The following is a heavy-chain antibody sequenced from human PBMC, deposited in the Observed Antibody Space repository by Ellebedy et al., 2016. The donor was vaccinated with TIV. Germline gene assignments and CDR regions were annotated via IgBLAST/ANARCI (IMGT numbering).Heavy chain of an antibody. CDR3: ARDKMAPYIRHFDY. CDR1: NGSIISDGYY. CDR2: IYHSGTT. D-gene: IGHD5-24*01. V-gene: IGHV4-31*03. J-gene: IGHJ4*02. Sequence: SETLSLTCTVSNGSIISDGYYWTWIRQRPGKGLEWIGYIYHSGTTYYNPSLKSRLTMSVDTSKNQFSLRLSSVSAADTAAYYCARDKMAPYIRHFDYWGQGILVTVSS.